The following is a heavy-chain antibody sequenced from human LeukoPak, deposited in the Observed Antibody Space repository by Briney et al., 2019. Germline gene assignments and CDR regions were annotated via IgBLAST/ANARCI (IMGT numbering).Heavy chain of an antibody. V-gene: IGHV3-74*01. CDR1: GFNFSNYW. Sequence: GGSLRLSCAASGFNFSNYWMHWVRQASGKGLVWISRINTDGSVTDYADSVKGRFTISRDNAKNTVYLQMSSLITEDTALYYCTRSFGGSGDYWGQGTLVTVSS. D-gene: IGHD4-23*01. CDR2: INTDGSVT. CDR3: TRSFGGSGDY. J-gene: IGHJ4*02.